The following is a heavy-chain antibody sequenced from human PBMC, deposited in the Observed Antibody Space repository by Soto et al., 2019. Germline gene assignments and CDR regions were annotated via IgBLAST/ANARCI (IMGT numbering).Heavy chain of an antibody. D-gene: IGHD3-16*01. J-gene: IGHJ3*02. V-gene: IGHV3-13*01. CDR3: ARASGEYGGNSDAFDI. CDR1: GFTFSSYD. CDR2: IGTAGDT. Sequence: GGSLRLSCAASGFTFSSYDMHWVRQATGKGLEWVSAIGTAGDTYYPGSVKGRFTISRENAKNSLYLQMNSLRAGDTTVYYCARASGEYGGNSDAFDIWGQGTMVTVSS.